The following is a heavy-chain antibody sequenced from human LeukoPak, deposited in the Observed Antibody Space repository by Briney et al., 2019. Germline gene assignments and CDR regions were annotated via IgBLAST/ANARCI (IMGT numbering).Heavy chain of an antibody. CDR3: AKFEIRGCSSRTMCYTSFFYYGMDV. V-gene: IGHV5-51*01. CDR2: IFPHASDI. Sequence: GVPLQISSQGSGSSFQYYGIGWVRPMPGNRPELMWRIFPHASDIKYSPSFEGQVTISVDKSISTAYVQWGCLRVSDTAIYYCAKFEIRGCSSRTMCYTSFFYYGMDVWGQGTTVTVS. CDR1: GSSFQYYG. J-gene: IGHJ6*02. D-gene: IGHD2-2*02.